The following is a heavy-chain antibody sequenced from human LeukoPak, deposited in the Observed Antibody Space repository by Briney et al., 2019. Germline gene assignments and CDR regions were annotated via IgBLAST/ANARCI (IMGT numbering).Heavy chain of an antibody. CDR2: IIPILGIA. CDR1: GGTFSSYT. J-gene: IGHJ6*03. Sequence: GASVKVSCKASGGTFSSYTISWVRQAPGQGLEWMGRIIPILGIANYEQKFQGRVTITADKSTSTAYMELSSLRSEDTAVYYCARDIYDFWSGYNYYYYMDVWGKGTTVTVSS. D-gene: IGHD3-3*01. CDR3: ARDIYDFWSGYNYYYYMDV. V-gene: IGHV1-69*04.